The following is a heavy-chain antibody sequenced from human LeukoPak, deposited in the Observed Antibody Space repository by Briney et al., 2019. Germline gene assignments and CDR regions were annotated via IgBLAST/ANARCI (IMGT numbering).Heavy chain of an antibody. Sequence: GGSLRLSCAASGFTFSSHAMSWVRQAPGRGLEWVSGISSSGDATYYADSVRGRFTISRDNSRNTLYLQINSLRAEDTAAYYCATRNFYQSRACYYYYFDFWGQGTLVTVPS. V-gene: IGHV3-23*01. D-gene: IGHD3-22*01. CDR1: GFTFSSHA. CDR3: ATRNFYQSRACYYYYFDF. CDR2: ISSSGDAT. J-gene: IGHJ4*02.